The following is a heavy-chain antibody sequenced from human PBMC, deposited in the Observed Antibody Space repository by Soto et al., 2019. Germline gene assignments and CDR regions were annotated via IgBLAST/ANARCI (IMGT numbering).Heavy chain of an antibody. Sequence: QVQLVESGGGLVRPGGSLRLSCAASGFTFRDYDMSWIRQAPGKGLEWVSCISSSGTATYYADFVKGRFTISRDNDKNSLDVEMNSLRVEDTAVYYCARKGPRAARPNHWGQGALVTVSS. J-gene: IGHJ5*02. CDR3: ARKGPRAARPNH. D-gene: IGHD6-6*01. V-gene: IGHV3-11*01. CDR1: GFTFRDYD. CDR2: ISSSGTAT.